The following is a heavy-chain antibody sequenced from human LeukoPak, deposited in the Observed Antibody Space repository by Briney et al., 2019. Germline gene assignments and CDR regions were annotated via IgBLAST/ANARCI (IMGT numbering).Heavy chain of an antibody. J-gene: IGHJ1*01. D-gene: IGHD2-15*01. CDR3: ARGGVGYCSGGGCYYLH. CDR2: IIPIFGTA. V-gene: IGHV1-69*01. CDR1: GGTFSSYA. Sequence: ASVKVSCKASGGTFSSYAISWVRQAPGQGLEWMGGIIPIFGTANYAQKFQGRVTITADESTSTAYMELSSLRSEDTAVYYCARGGVGYCSGGGCYYLHWGQGTLVTVSS.